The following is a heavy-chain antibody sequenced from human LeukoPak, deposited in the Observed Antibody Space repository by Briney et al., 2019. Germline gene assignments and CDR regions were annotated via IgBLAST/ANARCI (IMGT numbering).Heavy chain of an antibody. D-gene: IGHD4-17*01. Sequence: GGSLRLSCAASGFTFSSYWMSWVRQAPGKGLEWVANIKQDGSEKYYVDSVKGRFTISRDNAKNSLYLQMNSLRAEDTAVYYCAVSEGGDYGDYELYWGQGTLVTVPS. CDR1: GFTFSSYW. V-gene: IGHV3-7*01. CDR2: IKQDGSEK. J-gene: IGHJ4*02. CDR3: AVSEGGDYGDYELY.